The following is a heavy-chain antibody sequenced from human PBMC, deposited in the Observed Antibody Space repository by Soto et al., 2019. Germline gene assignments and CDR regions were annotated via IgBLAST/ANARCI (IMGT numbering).Heavy chain of an antibody. Sequence: GGSLRLSCAASGFTFSKYAMSWVRQAPGKGLEWVSTISSSIVYTYYADSVKGRFTISRDNAKNSLYLQMNSLRAEDTAVYYCARDSHERLRFLEWLLYDAFDIWGQGTMVTVSS. J-gene: IGHJ3*02. CDR1: GFTFSKYA. CDR2: ISSSIVYT. CDR3: ARDSHERLRFLEWLLYDAFDI. D-gene: IGHD3-3*01. V-gene: IGHV3-21*01.